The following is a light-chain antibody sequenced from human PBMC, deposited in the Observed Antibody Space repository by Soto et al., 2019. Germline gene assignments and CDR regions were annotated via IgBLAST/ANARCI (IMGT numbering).Light chain of an antibody. J-gene: IGLJ1*01. CDR2: EDT. CDR3: CSYAGNSTYV. Sequence: QSVLTQPASVSGSPGQSITISCTGISNDIGGYYLVSWYQQHPGQAPKLIIYEDTKRPSGVSNRFSGSTSDSTPSLTISGLQAEDEADYYCCSYAGNSTYVFGRGKKVNV. CDR1: SNDIGGYYL. V-gene: IGLV2-23*01.